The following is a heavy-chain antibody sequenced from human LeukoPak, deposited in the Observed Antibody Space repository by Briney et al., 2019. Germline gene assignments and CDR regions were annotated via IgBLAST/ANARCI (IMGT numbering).Heavy chain of an antibody. J-gene: IGHJ4*02. CDR1: GGSISSYY. V-gene: IGHV4-59*08. CDR2: IYYSGST. D-gene: IGHD5-24*01. CDR3: ARTEDGYNGDFDY. Sequence: SSETLSLTCTVSGGSISSYYWSWIRQPPGKGLEWIGYIYYSGSTNYNPSLKSRVTISVDTSKNQFSLKLSSVTAADTAVYYCARTEDGYNGDFDYWGQGTLVTVSS.